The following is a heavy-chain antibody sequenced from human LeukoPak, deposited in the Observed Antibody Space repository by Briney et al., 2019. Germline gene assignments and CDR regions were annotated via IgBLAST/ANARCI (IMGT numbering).Heavy chain of an antibody. J-gene: IGHJ5*02. CDR1: GGSISSGYY. CDR2: IYNSGST. D-gene: IGHD3-22*01. Sequence: SETLSLTCTVSGGSISSGYYWGWIRQPPGKGLEWIGIIYNSGSTYYNPSLKSRVTISVDKSKNQFSLKLSSVTAADTAVYYCARQYYYDSSGSTFDPWGQGTLVTVSS. CDR3: ARQYYYDSSGSTFDP. V-gene: IGHV4-38-2*02.